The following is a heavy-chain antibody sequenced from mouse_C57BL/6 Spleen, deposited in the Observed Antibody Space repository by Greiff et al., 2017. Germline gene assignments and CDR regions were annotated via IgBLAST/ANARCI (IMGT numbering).Heavy chain of an antibody. J-gene: IGHJ1*03. CDR2: IDPSDSET. CDR3: ARGYYGSSYRYVDV. Sequence: QVQLQQPGAELVRPGSSVKLSCKASGYTFTSYWMHWVKQRPIQGLEWIGNIDPSDSETHYNQKFKDKATLTVDKSSSTAYMQLSRLTSEDSTGYYRARGYYGSSYRYVDVWGTGTTVTVSS. CDR1: GYTFTSYW. D-gene: IGHD1-1*01. V-gene: IGHV1-52*01.